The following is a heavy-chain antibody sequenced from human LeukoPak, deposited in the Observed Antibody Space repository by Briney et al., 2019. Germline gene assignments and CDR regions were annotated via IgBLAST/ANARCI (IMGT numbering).Heavy chain of an antibody. CDR3: SRESGPFCPFGH. J-gene: IGHJ4*02. V-gene: IGHV4-4*02. Sequence: SETLSLTCGVSGGSISGTNWWSWVRQPPGGGLEWIGEVSLAGRTRYNPSLKNRVNISIDESKNHLYLNLASVTAADTAVYYCSRESGPFCPFGHWGQGTLVAVTS. CDR1: GGSISGTNW. CDR2: VSLAGRT. D-gene: IGHD1-26*01.